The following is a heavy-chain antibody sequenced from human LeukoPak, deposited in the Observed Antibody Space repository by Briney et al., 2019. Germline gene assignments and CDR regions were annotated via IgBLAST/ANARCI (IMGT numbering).Heavy chain of an antibody. CDR1: GYTFSTYG. CDR2: ISVYTGKT. Sequence: GASVKVSCKASGYTFSTYGISWVRQAPGQGLEWMGWISVYTGKTRYPQNLQGRVTMTWDTSTTTAFMELSRLRSDDTAVYYCAREAGYYYYYMDVWAKGTTVTVSS. V-gene: IGHV1-18*01. J-gene: IGHJ6*03. CDR3: AREAGYYYYYMDV.